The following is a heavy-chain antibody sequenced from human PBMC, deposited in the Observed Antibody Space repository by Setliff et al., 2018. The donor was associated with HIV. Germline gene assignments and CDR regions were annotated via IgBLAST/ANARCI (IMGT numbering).Heavy chain of an antibody. D-gene: IGHD1-26*01. CDR1: GDSVSNVGYY. V-gene: IGHV4-39*07. Sequence: PSETLSLTCTVSGDSVSNVGYYWGWIRQSPGKGLEWIGSIYYSGSTHYNPSLKSRFIISVDTSKNQFSLKVNSMTAADTAVYYCARGARLLAAYSDRWDYFYMAVWGKGTTVTVSS. CDR2: IYYSGST. CDR3: ARGARLLAAYSDRWDYFYMAV. J-gene: IGHJ6*03.